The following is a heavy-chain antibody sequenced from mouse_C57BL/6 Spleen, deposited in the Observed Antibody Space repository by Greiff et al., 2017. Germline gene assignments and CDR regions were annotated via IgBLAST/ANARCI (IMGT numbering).Heavy chain of an antibody. J-gene: IGHJ3*01. Sequence: QVHVKQSGAELAKPGASVKLSCKASGYTFTSYWMHWVKQRPGQGLEWIGYINPSSGYTKYNQKFKDKATLTADKSSSTAYMQLSSLTDEDSAVYYCAREPWEFAYWGQGTLVTVSA. CDR1: GYTFTSYW. V-gene: IGHV1-7*01. D-gene: IGHD4-1*01. CDR3: AREPWEFAY. CDR2: INPSSGYT.